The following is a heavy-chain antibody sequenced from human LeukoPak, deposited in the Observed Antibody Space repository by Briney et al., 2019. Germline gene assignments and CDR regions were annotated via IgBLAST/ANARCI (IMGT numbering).Heavy chain of an antibody. J-gene: IGHJ4*02. D-gene: IGHD1-1*01. Sequence: PSETLSLTCTGSGGSISSYYWSWIRQPPGKGLEWIGYIYYSGSTNYNPSLKSRVTISVDTSKNQFSLKLSSVTTADTAVYYCARDYAGAVDYWGQGTLVTVSS. CDR2: IYYSGST. CDR1: GGSISSYY. CDR3: ARDYAGAVDY. V-gene: IGHV4-59*01.